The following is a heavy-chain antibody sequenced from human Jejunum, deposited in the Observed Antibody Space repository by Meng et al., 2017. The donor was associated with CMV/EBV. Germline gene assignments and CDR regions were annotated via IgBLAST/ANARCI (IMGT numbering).Heavy chain of an antibody. CDR1: GLTFSSHA. V-gene: IGHV3-30*04. CDR3: AKDGGGFNSGPFDY. CDR2: TSSDGNSQ. Sequence: SGLTFSSHAMHWVRQAPGKGLEWLAVTSSDGNSQYYTDSVKGRFTHTRDNSANAVFLQMNSLRPDDTAVYSCAKDGGGFNSGPFDYWGLGTLVTVSS. D-gene: IGHD3-16*01. J-gene: IGHJ4*02.